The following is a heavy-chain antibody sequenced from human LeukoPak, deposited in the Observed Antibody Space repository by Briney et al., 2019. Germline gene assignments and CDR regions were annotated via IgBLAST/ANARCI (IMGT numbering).Heavy chain of an antibody. Sequence: GESLKISCKGSGYRFNSYWIGWVRQMPGKGLEWMGVIYGGDSETRYSPSSQGHVTISADKSIWTAYLQWSSLKASDTAMYYCARLSEELEAHFDFWGQGTPVTVSS. CDR3: ARLSEELEAHFDF. CDR1: GYRFNSYW. V-gene: IGHV5-51*01. J-gene: IGHJ4*02. D-gene: IGHD6-13*01. CDR2: IYGGDSET.